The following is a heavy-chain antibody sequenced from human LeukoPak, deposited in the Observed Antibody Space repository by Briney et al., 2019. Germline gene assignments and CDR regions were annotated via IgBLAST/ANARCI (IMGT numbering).Heavy chain of an antibody. D-gene: IGHD2-15*01. V-gene: IGHV1-2*02. CDR3: AREGGGSSYYFDY. J-gene: IGHJ4*02. CDR1: GYTFTGYY. Sequence: VASVTVSCKASGYTFTGYYMHWARQAPGQGLEWMGWINPNSGGTNYAQKFQGRVTMTRDTSISTAYMELSRLRSDDTAVYYCAREGGGSSYYFDYWGQGTLVTVSS. CDR2: INPNSGGT.